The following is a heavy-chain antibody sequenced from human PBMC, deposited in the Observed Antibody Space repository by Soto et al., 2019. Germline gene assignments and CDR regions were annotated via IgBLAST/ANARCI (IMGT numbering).Heavy chain of an antibody. CDR2: IYYSGST. J-gene: IGHJ4*02. Sequence: SETLSLTCTVSGGSISSSSYYWGWIRQPPGKGLEWIGSIYYSGSTYYNPSLKSRVTISVDTSKNQFSLKLSSVTAADTAVYYCARSKYSSGWYFDYWGQGTLVTVSS. D-gene: IGHD6-19*01. CDR1: GGSISSSSYY. CDR3: ARSKYSSGWYFDY. V-gene: IGHV4-39*01.